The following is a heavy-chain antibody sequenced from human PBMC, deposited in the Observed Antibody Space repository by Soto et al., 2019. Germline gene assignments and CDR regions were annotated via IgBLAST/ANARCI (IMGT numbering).Heavy chain of an antibody. CDR3: ARDLPTRDV. J-gene: IGHJ6*02. CDR2: IRAYNGNT. CDR1: GYTFTSYG. V-gene: IGHV1-18*01. Sequence: QVQLVQSGAEVKKPGASVKVSCKASGYTFTSYGISWVRQAPGQGLEWMGWIRAYNGNTNYPQKLQGRVTMTTDTATRTSSMEPTSLSSDDTAVYYCARDLPTRDVWGQGTTVTVAS.